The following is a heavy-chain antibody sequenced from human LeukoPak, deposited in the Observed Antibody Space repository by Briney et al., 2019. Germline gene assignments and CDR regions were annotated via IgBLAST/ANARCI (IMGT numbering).Heavy chain of an antibody. D-gene: IGHD4-17*01. Sequence: ASVKVSCKASGGTFSSYAISWVRQAPGQGLEWMGRIIPILGIANYAQKFQGRVTITADKSTSTAYMELSSLRSEDTAVYYSARDRPSTTDGYWGQGTLVTVSS. V-gene: IGHV1-69*04. CDR1: GGTFSSYA. CDR3: ARDRPSTTDGY. J-gene: IGHJ4*02. CDR2: IIPILGIA.